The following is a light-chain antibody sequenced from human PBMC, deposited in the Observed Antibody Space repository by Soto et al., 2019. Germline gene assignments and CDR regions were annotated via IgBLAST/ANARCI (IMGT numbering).Light chain of an antibody. CDR3: HQYNKWPYT. Sequence: EVVMTQSPGTLSVSPGERATLSCRASQSVSGDLAWYQHKPGQAPRLLIYAASTRATGIPARFSGSGSGTDFTLTIGSLQSEDFALYYCHQYNKWPYTFGPGTKVAIK. CDR1: QSVSGD. V-gene: IGKV3-15*01. J-gene: IGKJ3*01. CDR2: AAS.